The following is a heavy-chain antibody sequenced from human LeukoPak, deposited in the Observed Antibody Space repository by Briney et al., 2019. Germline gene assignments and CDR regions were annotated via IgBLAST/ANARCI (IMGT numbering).Heavy chain of an antibody. J-gene: IGHJ4*02. CDR1: GGSISSYY. Sequence: SETLSLTCTVSGGSISSYYWSWIRQPAGEGLEWIGRIYPSGSTNYNPSLKSRVTMSLDMSKNQFSLNLSSVTAADTAVYYCARDRGYYPYYFDSWGQGTLVTVSS. CDR3: ARDRGYYPYYFDS. CDR2: IYPSGST. D-gene: IGHD1-26*01. V-gene: IGHV4-4*07.